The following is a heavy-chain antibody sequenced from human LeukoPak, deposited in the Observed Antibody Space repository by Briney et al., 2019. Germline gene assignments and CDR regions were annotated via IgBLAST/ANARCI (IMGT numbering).Heavy chain of an antibody. CDR3: AKDPGYQVVYCFDY. V-gene: IGHV3-23*01. J-gene: IGHJ4*02. CDR2: ISGSGGST. D-gene: IGHD2-2*01. Sequence: GGSLRLSCAASGFTFSSYSMSWVRQAPGKGLEWVSGISGSGGSTDYADSVKGRFTISRDDSRNTLYLQMNSLRVEDTAVYYCAKDPGYQVVYCFDYWGQGTLVTVSS. CDR1: GFTFSSYS.